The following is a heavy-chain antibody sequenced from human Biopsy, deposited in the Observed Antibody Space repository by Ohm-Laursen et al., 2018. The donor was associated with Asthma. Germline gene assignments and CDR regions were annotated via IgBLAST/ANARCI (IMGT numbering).Heavy chain of an antibody. Sequence: SLRLSCTASGFTFDEYTMHWVRQAPGKGLEWVSGISWNSATIGYADSVEGRFTISRDNAKNSVFLHMDSLRPEDTAFYYCAKVRSDWVITESFDYWGQGVLVTASS. V-gene: IGHV3-9*01. D-gene: IGHD3-22*01. CDR1: GFTFDEYT. J-gene: IGHJ4*02. CDR3: AKVRSDWVITESFDY. CDR2: ISWNSATI.